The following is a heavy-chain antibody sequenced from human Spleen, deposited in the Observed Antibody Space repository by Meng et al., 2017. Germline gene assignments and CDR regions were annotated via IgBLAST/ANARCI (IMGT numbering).Heavy chain of an antibody. D-gene: IGHD6-25*01. Sequence: ASVKVSCKASGYTFTSYGVSWVRQAPGQGFEWLGWISGYNGDTKYAQRFQGRVTMTGDTSISTAYMELSGLRSDDTAMYYCARDEDISAAGKLFGDYWGQGSLVTVSS. J-gene: IGHJ4*02. CDR2: ISGYNGDT. CDR3: ARDEDISAAGKLFGDY. V-gene: IGHV1-18*01. CDR1: GYTFTSYG.